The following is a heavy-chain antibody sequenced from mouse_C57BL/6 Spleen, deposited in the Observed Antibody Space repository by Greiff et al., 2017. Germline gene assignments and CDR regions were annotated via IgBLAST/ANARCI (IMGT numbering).Heavy chain of an antibody. CDR3: ARDGSSFYFGY. V-gene: IGHV5-17*01. D-gene: IGHD1-1*01. J-gene: IGHJ2*01. Sequence: EVQLVESGGGLVKPGGSLKLSCAASGFTFSDYGMHWVRQAPEKGLEWVAYISSGSSTIYYADTVKGRFTISRDNAKNTLFLQMTSLRSEDTAMYYCARDGSSFYFGYWGQGTTLTVAS. CDR1: GFTFSDYG. CDR2: ISSGSSTI.